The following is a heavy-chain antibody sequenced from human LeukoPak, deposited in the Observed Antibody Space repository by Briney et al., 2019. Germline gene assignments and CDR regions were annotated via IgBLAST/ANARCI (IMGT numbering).Heavy chain of an antibody. CDR3: AKAGGAGSGSYYSSYFDY. V-gene: IGHV3-48*01. J-gene: IGHJ4*02. CDR1: GFTFSSYR. CDR2: ISSSSSTI. D-gene: IGHD3-10*01. Sequence: GGSLRLSCAASGFTFSSYRMNWVRQAPGKGLEWVSYISSSSSTIYYADSVKGRFTISRDNAKNSLYLQMNSLRAEDTAVYYCAKAGGAGSGSYYSSYFDYWGQGTLVTVSS.